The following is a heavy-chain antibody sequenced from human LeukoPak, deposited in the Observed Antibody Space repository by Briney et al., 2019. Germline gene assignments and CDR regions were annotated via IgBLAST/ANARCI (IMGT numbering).Heavy chain of an antibody. Sequence: LPGGSLRLSCAASGFTFTNYPMNWVRQAPGKGLEWVSDISGSGGNTHYADSVKGRFTTSRDNSKNTLYLQMDSLRAEDTAIYYCARERITTTAFDYWGQGTLVTVSS. J-gene: IGHJ4*02. CDR2: ISGSGGNT. CDR3: ARERITTTAFDY. D-gene: IGHD4-17*01. CDR1: GFTFTNYP. V-gene: IGHV3-23*01.